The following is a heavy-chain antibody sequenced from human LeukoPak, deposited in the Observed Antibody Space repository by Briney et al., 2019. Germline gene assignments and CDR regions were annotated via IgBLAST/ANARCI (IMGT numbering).Heavy chain of an antibody. CDR2: MNPNSGNT. CDR3: ARGMVVVPSAYYYGMDV. V-gene: IGHV1-8*01. CDR1: GYTFTSYD. D-gene: IGHD2-2*01. Sequence: ASVKVSCKASGYTFTSYDINWVRQATGQGLEWMGWMNPNSGNTGYAQKFQGRVTMTRNTSISTAYMEQSSLRSEDTAVYYCARGMVVVPSAYYYGMDVWGQGTTVTVSS. J-gene: IGHJ6*02.